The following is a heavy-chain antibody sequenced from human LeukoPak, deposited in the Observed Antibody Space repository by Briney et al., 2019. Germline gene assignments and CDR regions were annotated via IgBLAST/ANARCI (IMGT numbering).Heavy chain of an antibody. CDR1: GYTFTGYY. V-gene: IGHV1-2*02. Sequence: ASVKVSCKASGYTFTGYYMHWVRQAPGQGLEWMGWINPNSGGTNYAQKFQGRVTMTRDTSISTAYMELSRLRSDDTAVYYCARSLRYCTNGVCYPTAYYGMDVWGQGTTVTVSS. D-gene: IGHD2-8*01. J-gene: IGHJ6*02. CDR3: ARSLRYCTNGVCYPTAYYGMDV. CDR2: INPNSGGT.